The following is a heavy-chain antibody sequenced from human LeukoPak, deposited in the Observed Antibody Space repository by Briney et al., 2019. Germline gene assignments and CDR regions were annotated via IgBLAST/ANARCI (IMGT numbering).Heavy chain of an antibody. D-gene: IGHD6-19*01. Sequence: ASVKVSCKASGGTFSSYAISWVRQAPGQGLEWMGGIIPIFGTANYAQKFQGRVTITADESTSTAYMELSSLRSEDTAVYYCARDLRRGQWLVPITWGQGTLVTVSS. V-gene: IGHV1-69*13. CDR2: IIPIFGTA. CDR3: ARDLRRGQWLVPIT. CDR1: GGTFSSYA. J-gene: IGHJ4*02.